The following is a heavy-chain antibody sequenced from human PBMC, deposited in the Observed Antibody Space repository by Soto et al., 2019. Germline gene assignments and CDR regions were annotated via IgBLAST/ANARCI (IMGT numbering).Heavy chain of an antibody. J-gene: IGHJ4*02. V-gene: IGHV1-69*01. Sequence: QVQLVQSGAEVKKPGSSVKVSCKASGGTFSSYAISWVRQAPGQGLEWMGGIIPIFGKANYAQKFQGRVTITAGESTSTAYMELGSLRSEDTAVYYCARDGGAYCSGGSCYFYDYWGQGTLVTVSS. CDR3: ARDGGAYCSGGSCYFYDY. CDR1: GGTFSSYA. CDR2: IIPIFGKA. D-gene: IGHD2-15*01.